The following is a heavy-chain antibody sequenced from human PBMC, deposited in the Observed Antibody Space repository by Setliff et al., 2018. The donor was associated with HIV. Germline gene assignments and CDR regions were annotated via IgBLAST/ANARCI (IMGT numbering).Heavy chain of an antibody. CDR3: ARGRMAAAGMFIPRALDY. CDR2: IIPMFHRT. Sequence: VASVKVSCKASGGTLSNYAVNWVRQAPGGGLEWMGEIIPMFHRTQYALGFQGRVTFTTDESTNIAYMDMSSLRSDDTGIYYCARGRMAAAGMFIPRALDYWGRGTLVTVSS. D-gene: IGHD6-13*01. V-gene: IGHV1-69*05. J-gene: IGHJ4*03. CDR1: GGTLSNYA.